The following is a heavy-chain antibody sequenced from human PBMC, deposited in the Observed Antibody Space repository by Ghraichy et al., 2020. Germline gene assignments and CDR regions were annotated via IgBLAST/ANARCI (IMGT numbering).Heavy chain of an antibody. V-gene: IGHV4-34*01. Sequence: EALNISCTVYGGSFSGYYWSWIRQPPGKGLEWIGEINHSGSTNYNPSLKSRVTISVDTSKNQFSLNLSSVTAADTAVYYCARVPLNHAYYYYAMDVWGQGTTVTVSS. J-gene: IGHJ6*02. CDR3: ARVPLNHAYYYYAMDV. CDR1: GGSFSGYY. CDR2: INHSGST.